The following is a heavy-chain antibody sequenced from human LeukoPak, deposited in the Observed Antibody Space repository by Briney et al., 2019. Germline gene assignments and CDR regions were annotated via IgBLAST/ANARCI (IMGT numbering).Heavy chain of an antibody. CDR3: ARPSYGASDY. V-gene: IGHV5-51*01. D-gene: IGHD4-17*01. J-gene: IGHJ4*02. Sequence: GESLKISCKGSGYSFTSYWIGWVRQMPGKGLEWLGIIYPDDSRTRYSPPFQGQVTMSVDKSISTAYLQWSSLKASDTAMYYCARPSYGASDYWGQGTLVTVSS. CDR2: IYPDDSRT. CDR1: GYSFTSYW.